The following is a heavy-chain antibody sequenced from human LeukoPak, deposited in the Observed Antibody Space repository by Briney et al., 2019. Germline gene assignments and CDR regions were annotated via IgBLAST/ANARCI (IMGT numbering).Heavy chain of an antibody. CDR3: ARVAAAGLIFDY. CDR2: INPNSGGT. Sequence: GASVNVSCKASGYTFTGYYMHWVRQAPGQGLEWMGWINPNSGGTNYAQKFQGRVTVTRDTSISTAYMELSRLRSDDTAVYYCARVAAAGLIFDYWGQGTLVTVSS. J-gene: IGHJ4*02. D-gene: IGHD6-13*01. V-gene: IGHV1-2*02. CDR1: GYTFTGYY.